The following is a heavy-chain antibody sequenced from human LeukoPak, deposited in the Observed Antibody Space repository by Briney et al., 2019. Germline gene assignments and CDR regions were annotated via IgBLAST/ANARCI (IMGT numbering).Heavy chain of an antibody. D-gene: IGHD5-24*01. CDR3: ARVSRWLQCFDY. Sequence: SETLSLTCAVYGGSFSGYYWSWIRQPPGKRLEWIGEINHSGSTNYNPSLKSRVTISVDTSKNQFSLKLSSVTAADTAVYYCARVSRWLQCFDYWGQGTLVTVSS. J-gene: IGHJ4*02. V-gene: IGHV4-34*01. CDR2: INHSGST. CDR1: GGSFSGYY.